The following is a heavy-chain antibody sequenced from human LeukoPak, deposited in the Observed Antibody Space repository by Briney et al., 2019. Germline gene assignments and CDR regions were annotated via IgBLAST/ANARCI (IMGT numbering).Heavy chain of an antibody. J-gene: IGHJ4*02. Sequence: RASQTLSLTCTVYGGSISSGGYYWSWIRQHPGEGLEWIGYIYYSGSTYYNPSLKSRVIISVDTSKNQFSLKLSSVTAADTAVYYCARDRNYYDSSGFDYWGQGTLVTVSS. CDR1: GGSISSGGYY. CDR2: IYYSGST. CDR3: ARDRNYYDSSGFDY. V-gene: IGHV4-31*03. D-gene: IGHD3-22*01.